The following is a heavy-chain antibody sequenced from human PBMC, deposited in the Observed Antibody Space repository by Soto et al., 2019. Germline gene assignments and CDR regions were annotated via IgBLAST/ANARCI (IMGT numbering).Heavy chain of an antibody. CDR3: AREEALAAFDI. CDR2: ISAYNGNT. Sequence: ASVKVSCKASGYTFSSYSISWVRQAPGQGLEWMGWISAYNGNTNYGQKLQGRVTITADESTSTAYMELSSLRSEDTAVYYCAREEALAAFDIWGQGTMVTVSS. V-gene: IGHV1-18*01. J-gene: IGHJ3*02. CDR1: GYTFSSYS.